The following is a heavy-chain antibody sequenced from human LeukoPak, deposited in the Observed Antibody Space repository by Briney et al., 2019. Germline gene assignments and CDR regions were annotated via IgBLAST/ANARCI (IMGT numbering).Heavy chain of an antibody. Sequence: KPSETLSLTCTVSGGSISSSSYYWGWIRQPPGKGLEWIGSIYYSGSTYYNPSLKSRVTISVDTSKNQFSLKLSSVTAADTAVYYCARLTPYYYDSSGYFFQHWGQGTLVTVSS. V-gene: IGHV4-39*07. CDR2: IYYSGST. J-gene: IGHJ1*01. CDR3: ARLTPYYYDSSGYFFQH. D-gene: IGHD3-22*01. CDR1: GGSISSSSYY.